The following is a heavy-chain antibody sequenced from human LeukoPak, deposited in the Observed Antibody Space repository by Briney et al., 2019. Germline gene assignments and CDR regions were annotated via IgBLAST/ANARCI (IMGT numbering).Heavy chain of an antibody. CDR3: ATDDYDSAVYSY. D-gene: IGHD3-22*01. CDR2: IYTSGST. Sequence: SETLSLTCTVSGGSISSYYWSWFRQPAGKGLEWIGRIYTSGSTNYNPSLKSRVTMSLDTSKNHFSLNLRSVTAADTAVYFCATDDYDSAVYSYWGQGTLVTVSS. V-gene: IGHV4-4*07. J-gene: IGHJ4*02. CDR1: GGSISSYY.